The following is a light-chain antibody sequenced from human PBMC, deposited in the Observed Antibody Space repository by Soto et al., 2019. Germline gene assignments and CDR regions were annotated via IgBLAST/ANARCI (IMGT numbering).Light chain of an antibody. CDR2: DAS. J-gene: IGKJ1*01. CDR1: QSLVNTY. V-gene: IGKV3-20*01. Sequence: EVVLTQSPGSLSLSPGDRATLSCRASQSLVNTYVAWYQQKAGQAPRLLIFDASTRATGIPDRFSGSGSGTDFTLSISRLEPEDFAVYYCQSYGSSRTFGHGTKLEI. CDR3: QSYGSSRT.